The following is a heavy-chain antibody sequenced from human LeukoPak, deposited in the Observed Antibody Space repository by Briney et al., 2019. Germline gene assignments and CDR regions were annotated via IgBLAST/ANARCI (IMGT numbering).Heavy chain of an antibody. J-gene: IGHJ4*02. CDR3: ARGGRWEHFDY. Sequence: SDTLSLTCTVSGGYISTYYWSWIRQPPGKGLEWIGYIYYSGTTTYIPSLRSRVTISVDTSKSLFSLKLSSVTAADTAVYYCARGGRWEHFDYWGQGTLVTVSS. CDR2: IYYSGTT. CDR1: GGYISTYY. D-gene: IGHD1-1*01. V-gene: IGHV4-59*07.